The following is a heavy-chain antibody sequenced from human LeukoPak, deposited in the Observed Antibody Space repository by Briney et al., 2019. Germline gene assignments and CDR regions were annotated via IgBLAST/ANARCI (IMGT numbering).Heavy chain of an antibody. CDR3: ARDMVAAAGTDY. V-gene: IGHV3-11*06. D-gene: IGHD6-13*01. CDR1: GFTFSDYY. J-gene: IGHJ4*02. Sequence: PGGSLRLSCADAGFTFSDYYMSWIRQAPGKGLEWVSYISSSSSYTNYADSVKGRFTISRDNAKNSLYLQMNSLRAEDTAVYYCARDMVAAAGTDYWGQVTLVTVSS. CDR2: ISSSSSYT.